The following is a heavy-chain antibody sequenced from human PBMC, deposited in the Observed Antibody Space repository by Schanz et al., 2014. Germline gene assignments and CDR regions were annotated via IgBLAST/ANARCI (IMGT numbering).Heavy chain of an antibody. CDR2: IFASGSP. Sequence: QVQLQESGPGLVKPSETLSLRCTFSSGSITSYYGNWIRQPAGKGLEWIGRIFASGSPTYNPSLESRVTMSVDTSKNQFSLTLTSVTAADTAVYYCATGGYGGNSWFDSWSQGTLVTVSS. V-gene: IGHV4-4*07. J-gene: IGHJ5*01. CDR3: ATGGYGGNSWFDS. CDR1: SGSITSYY. D-gene: IGHD6-25*01.